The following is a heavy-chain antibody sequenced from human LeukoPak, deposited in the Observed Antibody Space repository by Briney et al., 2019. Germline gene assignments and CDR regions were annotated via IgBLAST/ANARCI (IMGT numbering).Heavy chain of an antibody. CDR1: GFAFGDYA. Sequence: GGSLRLSCITSGFAFGDYAMTWVRQAPGKGLEWVGFIRSQIYGGTPEYAASVKGRFTISRNDSKGIAYLQMNSLKTEDTAVYYCSRDQTPYYWGQGALVTVSS. J-gene: IGHJ4*02. V-gene: IGHV3-49*04. CDR2: IRSQIYGGTP. CDR3: SRDQTPYY.